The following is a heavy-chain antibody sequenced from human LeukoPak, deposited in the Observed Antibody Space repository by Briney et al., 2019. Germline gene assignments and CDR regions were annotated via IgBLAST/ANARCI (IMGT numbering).Heavy chain of an antibody. V-gene: IGHV6-1*01. CDR3: VRGGGSLDV. CDR2: TYYRSKWYN. D-gene: IGHD2-15*01. Sequence: RSQTLSLTCAISGDSVSSNSAGWSWIRQSPSRGLEWLGRTYYRSKWYNDYAVSVRSRITINPDTSKNQFSLQLNSVTPEDTAVYYCVRGGGSLDVWGRGTTVTVSS. CDR1: GDSVSSNSAG. J-gene: IGHJ6*02.